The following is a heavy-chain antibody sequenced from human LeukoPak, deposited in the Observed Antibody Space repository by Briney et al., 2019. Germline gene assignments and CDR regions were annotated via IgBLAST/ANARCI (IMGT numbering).Heavy chain of an antibody. J-gene: IGHJ6*02. CDR3: AKDFGYYYGMDV. CDR2: ISGSGGST. V-gene: IGHV3-23*01. CDR1: GFTFSSCA. Sequence: GGSLRLSCVASGFTFSSCAMSWVRQAPGKGLEWVSAISGSGGSTYYADSVKGRFTISRDNSKNTLYLQMNSLRAEDTAVYYCAKDFGYYYGMDVWGQGTTVTVSS. D-gene: IGHD3-10*01.